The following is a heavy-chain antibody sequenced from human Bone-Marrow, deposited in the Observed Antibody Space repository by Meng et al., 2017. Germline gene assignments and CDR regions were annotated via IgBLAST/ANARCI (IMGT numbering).Heavy chain of an antibody. CDR3: ARPSNRPYYYDSSGDLDY. V-gene: IGHV7-4-1*04. J-gene: IGHJ4*02. D-gene: IGHD3-22*01. CDR1: GFTFSSYE. CDR2: INTKTGNP. Sequence: GESLKISCAASGFTFSSYEMNWVRQAPGQGLEWMGWINTKTGNPTYAQGFTGRFVFSLDTSVSMAYLQISSLKAEDTAVYYCARPSNRPYYYDSSGDLDYWGQGTLVTVSS.